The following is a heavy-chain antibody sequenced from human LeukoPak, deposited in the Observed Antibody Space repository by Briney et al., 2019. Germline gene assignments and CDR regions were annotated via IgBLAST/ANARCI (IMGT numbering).Heavy chain of an antibody. CDR1: GYSISNGYY. CDR3: ASQRVGAAEDV. J-gene: IGHJ4*02. CDR2: IYLSGHT. D-gene: IGHD6-13*01. V-gene: IGHV4-38-2*02. Sequence: SETLSLTCTVSGYSISNGYYWGWIRQPPGQGLEWIASIYLSGHTYYNPSLKSRVHISVDTSKNQFSLNVTSVTAADTAVYYCASQRVGAAEDVWGQGTLVIVSS.